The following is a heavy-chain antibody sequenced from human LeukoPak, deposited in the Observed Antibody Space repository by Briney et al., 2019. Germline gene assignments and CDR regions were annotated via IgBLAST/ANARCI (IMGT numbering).Heavy chain of an antibody. CDR2: TYYRSKWYI. D-gene: IGHD5-12*01. Sequence: SQTLSLTRAISGDSVSGNNGAWNWTRQSPPRGLEWLGRTYYRSKWYIDYAESVKSRIAINPDTSKNQFSLQLTSVTPEDTAVYYCARGWLRSALDYWGQGTLVTVSS. J-gene: IGHJ4*02. CDR3: ARGWLRSALDY. V-gene: IGHV6-1*01. CDR1: GDSVSGNNGA.